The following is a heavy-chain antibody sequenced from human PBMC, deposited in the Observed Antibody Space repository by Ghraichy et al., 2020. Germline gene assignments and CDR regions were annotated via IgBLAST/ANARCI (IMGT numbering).Heavy chain of an antibody. CDR3: SRESRLTDDY. CDR1: GFTFSNWW. Sequence: GGSLRLSCAASGFTFSNWWMTWVRQAPGKGLEWVASIKPDGSKVDYLDSVEGRFTVSRDNAKSSLSLQMNSLRAEDTAVYYCSRESRLTDDYWGQGTLVTVSS. J-gene: IGHJ4*02. V-gene: IGHV3-7*01. CDR2: IKPDGSKV.